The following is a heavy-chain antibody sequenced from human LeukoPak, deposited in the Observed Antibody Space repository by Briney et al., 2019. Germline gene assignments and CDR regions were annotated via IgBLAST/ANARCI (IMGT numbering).Heavy chain of an antibody. V-gene: IGHV3-66*01. CDR2: IYSGGST. D-gene: IGHD3-22*01. CDR3: ARGNAYYYDSSGYYAEGFDH. CDR1: GFTVSSNY. J-gene: IGHJ4*02. Sequence: PGGSLRLSCAASGFTVSSNYMSWVRQAPGKGLEWVSVIYSGGSTYYADSVKGRFTISRDNSKNTLYLQMNSLRAEDTAVYYCARGNAYYYDSSGYYAEGFDHWGQGTLVTVSS.